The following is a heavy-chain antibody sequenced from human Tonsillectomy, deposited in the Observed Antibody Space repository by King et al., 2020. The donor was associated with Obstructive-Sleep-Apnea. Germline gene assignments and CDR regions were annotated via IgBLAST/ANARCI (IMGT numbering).Heavy chain of an antibody. CDR2: ITSDSSTI. V-gene: IGHV3-48*04. CDR1: GFTLSAYY. D-gene: IGHD3-22*01. Sequence: DVQLVESGGDLLQPGGSLRLSCAASGFTLSAYYMNWVRQAPGKGLEWVSFITSDSSTIYYADSVKGRFTISRDNARNSLHLQMNSLRAEDTAVYYCARHNYYDSSGYYSGYFDLWGRGTLVSVSS. CDR3: ARHNYYDSSGYYSGYFDL. J-gene: IGHJ2*01.